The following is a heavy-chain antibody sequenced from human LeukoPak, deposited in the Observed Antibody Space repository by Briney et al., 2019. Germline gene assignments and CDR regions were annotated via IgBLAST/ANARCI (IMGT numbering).Heavy chain of an antibody. CDR3: AFVAVAGTGLNWFDP. D-gene: IGHD6-19*01. J-gene: IGHJ5*02. CDR2: INPNSGGT. CDR1: GYTFTGYY. V-gene: IGHV1-2*02. Sequence: GASVKLSCKASGYTFTGYYMHWVRQAPGQGLEWMGWINPNSGGTNYAQKHQGRVTMTRDTSISTAYMELSRLRSDDTAVYYCAFVAVAGTGLNWFDPWGQGTVVTISS.